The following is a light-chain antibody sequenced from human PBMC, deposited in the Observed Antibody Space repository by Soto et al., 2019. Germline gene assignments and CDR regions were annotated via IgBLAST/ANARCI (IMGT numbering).Light chain of an antibody. CDR1: QGIASF. CDR2: SAT. V-gene: IGKV1-9*01. Sequence: DIQLTQSPSFLAASVGDRVTITCRASQGIASFLAWYQQKPGKAPKLLIYSATTLQTGVSSRFSGSRSWPEFTLTISSLQPEDCATYYCQQLNSYPYTFAQGTKLEIK. J-gene: IGKJ2*01. CDR3: QQLNSYPYT.